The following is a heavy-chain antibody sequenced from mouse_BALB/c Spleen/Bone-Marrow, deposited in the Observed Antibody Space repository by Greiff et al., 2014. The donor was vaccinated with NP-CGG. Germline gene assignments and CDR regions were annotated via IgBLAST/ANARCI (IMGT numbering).Heavy chain of an antibody. CDR1: GYSITSGYG. CDR3: AREARTTGRFAY. V-gene: IGHV3-1*02. Sequence: EVQLQQSGPDLVKPSQSLSLTCTVTGYSITSGYGCHWIRQFPGNKLERMAYIHYSGNTDYNPSLKSRTSITPDTSKNQFFLQLNSVTTEKTAAYYCAREARTTGRFAYWGQGTLVTVSA. J-gene: IGHJ3*01. CDR2: IHYSGNT. D-gene: IGHD1-1*01.